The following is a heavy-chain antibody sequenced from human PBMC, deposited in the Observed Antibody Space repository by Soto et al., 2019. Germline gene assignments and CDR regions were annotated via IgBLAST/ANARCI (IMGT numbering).Heavy chain of an antibody. CDR1: GFTVSSNY. V-gene: IGHV3-53*01. Sequence: PGGSLRLSCAASGFTVSSNYMTWVRQAPGKGLEWVSVIYSDGSTYYADSVKGRFTISRDNSKNTLYLQMNSLRAEDTAVYYCAKVLRFLERRAYFDYWGQGTLVTVSS. CDR2: IYSDGST. D-gene: IGHD3-3*01. J-gene: IGHJ4*02. CDR3: AKVLRFLERRAYFDY.